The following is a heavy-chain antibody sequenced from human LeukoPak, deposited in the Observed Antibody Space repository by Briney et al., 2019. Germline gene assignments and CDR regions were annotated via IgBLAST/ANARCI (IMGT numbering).Heavy chain of an antibody. V-gene: IGHV1-2*02. Sequence: ASVKVSCKASGYTFTGYYMHWVRQAPGQGLEWMGWINPNSGGTNYAQKFQGRVTMTRDTSISTAYMELSRLRSDDTAVYYCARNRRGYMTTVSTLGYWGQGTLVTVSS. CDR2: INPNSGGT. CDR1: GYTFTGYY. J-gene: IGHJ4*02. D-gene: IGHD4-17*01. CDR3: ARNRRGYMTTVSTLGY.